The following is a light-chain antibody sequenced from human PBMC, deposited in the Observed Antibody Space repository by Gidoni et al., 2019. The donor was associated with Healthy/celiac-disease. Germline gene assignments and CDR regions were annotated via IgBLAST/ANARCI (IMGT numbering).Light chain of an antibody. CDR1: QSISSY. Sequence: DIQMTQSPSSLSASVGDRVTITCRASQSISSYLNWYQQKPGKAPKLLIYAASSLQSGVPSRFSGSGSGTDFTLTISSLQPVDFATCFCQQSYSTPYTFGQGTKLEIK. CDR3: QQSYSTPYT. J-gene: IGKJ2*01. CDR2: AAS. V-gene: IGKV1-39*01.